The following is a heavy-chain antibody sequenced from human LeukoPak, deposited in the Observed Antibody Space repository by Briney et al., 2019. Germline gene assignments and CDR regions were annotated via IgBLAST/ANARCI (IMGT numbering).Heavy chain of an antibody. CDR1: GFTFDDYA. CDR3: AELGITMIGGV. CDR2: ISWDGVST. V-gene: IGHV3-43D*03. J-gene: IGHJ6*04. Sequence: PGESLRLSCAASGFTFDDYAMHWVRQAPGKGLEWVSLISWDGVSTYYADSVKGRFTISRDNAKNSLYLQMNSLRAEDTAVYYCAELGITMIGGVWGKGTTVTISS. D-gene: IGHD3-10*02.